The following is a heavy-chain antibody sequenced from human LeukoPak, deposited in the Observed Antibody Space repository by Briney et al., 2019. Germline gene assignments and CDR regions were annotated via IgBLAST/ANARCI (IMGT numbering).Heavy chain of an antibody. CDR3: ARGLGYSSGWYGSALDY. J-gene: IGHJ4*02. Sequence: SETLSLTCTVSGGSISSYYWSWIRQPPGKGLEWIGYIYYSGSTNYNPSLKSRVTISVDTSKNQFSLKLSSVTAADTAVYYCARGLGYSSGWYGSALDYWGQGTLVTVSS. CDR2: IYYSGST. CDR1: GGSISSYY. V-gene: IGHV4-59*08. D-gene: IGHD6-19*01.